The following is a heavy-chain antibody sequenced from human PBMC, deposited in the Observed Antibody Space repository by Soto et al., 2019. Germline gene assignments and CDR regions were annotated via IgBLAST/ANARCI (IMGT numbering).Heavy chain of an antibody. J-gene: IGHJ3*02. CDR2: INSGGSI. CDR3: ARDRAGNGAFDI. Sequence: PGGSLRLSCAVSGFTVSSKYMSWVRQAPGKGQEWVSLINSGGSISYADSVKGRFTISRDNSKNTLYLQMNSLRAEDTAVYYCARDRAGNGAFDIWGQGTMVTVSS. V-gene: IGHV3-66*01. CDR1: GFTVSSKY.